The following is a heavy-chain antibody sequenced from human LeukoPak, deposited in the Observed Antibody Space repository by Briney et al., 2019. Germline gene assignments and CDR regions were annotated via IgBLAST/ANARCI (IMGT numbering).Heavy chain of an antibody. D-gene: IGHD6-19*01. CDR3: AKGSRQFSSDKAGPIDY. CDR2: ISGSGGST. V-gene: IGHV3-23*01. J-gene: IGHJ4*02. CDR1: GFTFSSYA. Sequence: GGSLRLSCAASGFTFSSYAMSWVRQAPGKGLEWVSAISGSGGSTYYADSVKGRFTISRDNSKNTLYLQMNSLRAEDTAVYYCAKGSRQFSSDKAGPIDYWGQGTLVTVPS.